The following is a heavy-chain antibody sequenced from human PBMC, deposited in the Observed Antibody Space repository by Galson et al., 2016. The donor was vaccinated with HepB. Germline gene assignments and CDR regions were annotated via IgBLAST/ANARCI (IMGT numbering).Heavy chain of an antibody. J-gene: IGHJ3*02. D-gene: IGHD3-10*01. CDR3: ARDYYRDPPPDITTADAFDI. CDR1: GYTFTSYY. V-gene: IGHV1-46*01. CDR2: INPSGGST. Sequence: SVKVSCKASGYTFTSYYMHWVRQAPGQGLEWMGIINPSGGSTNYAQKFQGRVTMTRDTSTSTVYMELSSLRSEDTAVYYCARDYYRDPPPDITTADAFDIWGQGTMVTVSS.